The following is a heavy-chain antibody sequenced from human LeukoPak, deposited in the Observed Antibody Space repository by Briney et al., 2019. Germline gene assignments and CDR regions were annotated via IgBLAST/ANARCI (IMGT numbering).Heavy chain of an antibody. CDR1: GGSISSYY. V-gene: IGHV4-59*01. Sequence: SETLSLTCTVSGGSISSYYWSWIRQPPGKGLEWIGYIYYSGSTNYNPSLKSRVTISVDTSKNQFSLKLSSVTAADMAVYYCARGNYYYYMDVWGKGTTVTVSS. CDR2: IYYSGST. J-gene: IGHJ6*03. CDR3: ARGNYYYYMDV.